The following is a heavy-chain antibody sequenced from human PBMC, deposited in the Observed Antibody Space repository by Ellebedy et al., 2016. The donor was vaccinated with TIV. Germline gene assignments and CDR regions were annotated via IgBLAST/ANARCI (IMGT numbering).Heavy chain of an antibody. D-gene: IGHD6-19*01. CDR2: IFYSGST. J-gene: IGHJ4*02. V-gene: IGHV4-59*08. CDR3: ARHPLEWLVGPMYFDY. CDR1: GGSMRNYY. Sequence: MPGGSLRLSCTVSGGSMRNYYWSWIRQPPGKGLEWLGQIFYSGSTNYNPSLRSRVTISVDTSKNQFSLRLSSVTAADTAVYYCARHPLEWLVGPMYFDYWGQGTLVTVSS.